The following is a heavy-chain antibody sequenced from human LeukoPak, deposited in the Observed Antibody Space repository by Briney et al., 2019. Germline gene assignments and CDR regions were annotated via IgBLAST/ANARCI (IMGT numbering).Heavy chain of an antibody. CDR1: GFTFGRYS. Sequence: PGDSLRLSCAASGFTFGRYSMNWVRQAPGKGGEWGSSITSSSSYIYYADSVKGGFTISRDNVKNSLYLQMHSLRAEDTAVYYCARAAGELLPFDYFDYWGQGTLVTVSS. V-gene: IGHV3-21*06. J-gene: IGHJ4*02. D-gene: IGHD3-10*01. CDR3: ARAAGELLPFDYFDY. CDR2: ITSSSSYI.